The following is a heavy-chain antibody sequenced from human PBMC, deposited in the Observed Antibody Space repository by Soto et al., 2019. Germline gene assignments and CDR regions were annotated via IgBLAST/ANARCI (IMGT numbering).Heavy chain of an antibody. J-gene: IGHJ5*02. Sequence: QVQLVQSGAEVKKPGSSVKVSCKASGGTFSSYAISWVRQAPGQGLEWMGGIIPIFGTANYAQKFQGRVTITADESTGTAYMELGSLRSEDTAVYYCARAYCGGDCFLHWFAPWGQGTLVTVSS. CDR1: GGTFSSYA. V-gene: IGHV1-69*12. CDR2: IIPIFGTA. CDR3: ARAYCGGDCFLHWFAP. D-gene: IGHD2-21*02.